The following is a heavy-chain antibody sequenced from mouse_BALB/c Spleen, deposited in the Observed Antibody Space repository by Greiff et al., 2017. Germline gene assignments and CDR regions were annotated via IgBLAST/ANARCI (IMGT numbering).Heavy chain of an antibody. D-gene: IGHD1-1*01. CDR2: ISSGSSTI. CDR3: ARSAYYYGTPFDY. V-gene: IGHV5-17*02. CDR1: GFTFSSFG. Sequence: EVQVVESGGGLVQPGGSRKLSCAASGFTFSSFGMHWVRQAPEKGLEWVAYISSGSSTIYYADTVKGRFTISRDNPKNTLFLQMTSLRSEDTAMYYCARSAYYYGTPFDYWGQGTTLTVSS. J-gene: IGHJ2*01.